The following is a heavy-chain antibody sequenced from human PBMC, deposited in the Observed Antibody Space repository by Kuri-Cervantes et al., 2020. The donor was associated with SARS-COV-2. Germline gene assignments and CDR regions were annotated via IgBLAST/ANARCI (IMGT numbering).Heavy chain of an antibody. CDR3: ARDRVVEAFDI. Sequence: GGSLRLSCAASGFTFSSYGMHWVRQAPGKGLEWVAVIWYGGSNKYYADSVKGRFTISRDNSKNTLYLQMNSLRAEDTAVYYCARDRVVEAFDIWGQGTMVTVSS. CDR2: IWYGGSNK. J-gene: IGHJ3*02. V-gene: IGHV3-33*08. CDR1: GFTFSSYG. D-gene: IGHD2-15*01.